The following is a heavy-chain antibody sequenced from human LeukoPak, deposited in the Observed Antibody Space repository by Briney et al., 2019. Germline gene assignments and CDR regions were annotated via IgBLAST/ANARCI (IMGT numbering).Heavy chain of an antibody. J-gene: IGHJ4*02. CDR1: GFTLDDYA. Sequence: GGSLILSCAASGFTLDDYAMHWVRQAPGKGLEWVSLISGDGGSTYYADSVKGRFTISRDNSKNSLYLQMNSLRTEDTALYYCAKDLAVAAWDFCDYWGQGTLVTVSS. CDR2: ISGDGGST. V-gene: IGHV3-43*02. CDR3: AKDLAVAAWDFCDY. D-gene: IGHD6-19*01.